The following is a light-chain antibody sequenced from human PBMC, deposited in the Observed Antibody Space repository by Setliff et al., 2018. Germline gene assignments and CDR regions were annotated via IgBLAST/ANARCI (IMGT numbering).Light chain of an antibody. CDR2: DAT. Sequence: LAQPPSASGSPGQSVTISCTGTSNDVWGHNYVSWYQQHPGKAPQLIIYDATKRPSGVPDRFSGSKSGNTASLTVSGLQAEDEADYYCSSYADSNIFLFGTGTKVTVL. J-gene: IGLJ1*01. V-gene: IGLV2-8*01. CDR3: SSYADSNIFL. CDR1: SNDVWGHNY.